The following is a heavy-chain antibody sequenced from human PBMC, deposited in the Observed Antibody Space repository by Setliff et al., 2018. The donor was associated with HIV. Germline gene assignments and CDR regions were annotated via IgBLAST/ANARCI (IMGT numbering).Heavy chain of an antibody. J-gene: IGHJ4*02. D-gene: IGHD5-18*01. Sequence: SSETLSLTCAVSGVSITSATYYWSWTRHSPGKGLEWIGYIDYSGSAFYNPSLKSRLTISRDTSKNQFSLRMKSVTAADTAVYYCAREGKTALVTKYFDYWGQGTLVTVSS. CDR2: IDYSGSA. CDR1: GVSITSATYY. V-gene: IGHV4-31*11. CDR3: AREGKTALVTKYFDY.